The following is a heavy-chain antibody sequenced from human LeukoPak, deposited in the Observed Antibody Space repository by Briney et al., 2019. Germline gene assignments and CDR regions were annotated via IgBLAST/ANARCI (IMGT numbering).Heavy chain of an antibody. J-gene: IGHJ6*02. CDR3: ARDLKQWLVLDYYYYGMDV. CDR2: INPNSGGT. Sequence: ASVKVSCKASGYTFTGYYMQWVRQAPGQGLEWMGRINPNSGGTNYAQKFQGRVTMARDTSISTAYMELSRLRSDDTAVYYCARDLKQWLVLDYYYYGMDVWGQGTTVTVSS. D-gene: IGHD6-19*01. V-gene: IGHV1-2*06. CDR1: GYTFTGYY.